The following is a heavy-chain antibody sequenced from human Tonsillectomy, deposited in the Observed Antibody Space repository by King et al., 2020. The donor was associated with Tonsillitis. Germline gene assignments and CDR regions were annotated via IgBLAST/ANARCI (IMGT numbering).Heavy chain of an antibody. CDR2: IYYSGST. D-gene: IGHD4-11*01. CDR1: GGSISSYY. Sequence: VQLQESGPGLVKPSETLSLTCTVSGGSISSYYWSWIRQPPGKGLEWIGYIYYSGSTNYNPFLKSRVTISVDTSKNQFSLKLSSVTAADTAVYYCARRYSNYYYYMDVWGKGTTVTVSS. J-gene: IGHJ6*03. V-gene: IGHV4-59*08. CDR3: ARRYSNYYYYMDV.